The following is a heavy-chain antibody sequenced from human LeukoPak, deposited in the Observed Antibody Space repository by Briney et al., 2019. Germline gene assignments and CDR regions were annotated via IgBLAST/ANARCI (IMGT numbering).Heavy chain of an antibody. CDR1: GYTFTGYY. J-gene: IGHJ4*02. V-gene: IGHV1-2*02. D-gene: IGHD3-3*01. CDR2: INPNSGGT. Sequence: ASVKVSCKASGYTFTGYYMHWVRQAPGQGLEWMGWINPNSGGTNYAQKFQGRVTMTRDTSISTAYMELSRLRPDDTAVYYCARVGPEIRFLEWSYYFDYWGQGTLVTVSS. CDR3: ARVGPEIRFLEWSYYFDY.